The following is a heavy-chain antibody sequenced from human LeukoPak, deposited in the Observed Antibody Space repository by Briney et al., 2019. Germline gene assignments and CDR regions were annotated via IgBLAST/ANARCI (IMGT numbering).Heavy chain of an antibody. CDR2: ISTSSSYI. CDR1: GFTFSSYT. CDR3: ARGWWFDP. J-gene: IGHJ5*02. Sequence: GGSLRLSCAVSGFTFSSYTMNWVRQAPGKGLEWVSSISTSSSYIYYADSVKGRFTISRDNAKNSLYLQMNSLRAEDTAVYYCARGWWFDPWGQGTLVTVSS. V-gene: IGHV3-21*01.